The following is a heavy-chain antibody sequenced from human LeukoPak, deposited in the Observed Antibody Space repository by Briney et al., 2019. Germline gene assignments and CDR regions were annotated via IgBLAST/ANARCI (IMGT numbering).Heavy chain of an antibody. CDR2: IYHSGST. D-gene: IGHD6-13*01. V-gene: IGHV4-38-2*02. CDR1: GYSISSGYY. CDR3: ARQLTAAGNWFDP. J-gene: IGHJ5*02. Sequence: PSETLSLTCTVSGYSISSGYYWGWIRQPPGKGLEWIGSIYHSGSTYYNPSLKSRVTISVDTSKNQFSLKLSSVTAADTAVYYCARQLTAAGNWFDPWGQGTLVTVSS.